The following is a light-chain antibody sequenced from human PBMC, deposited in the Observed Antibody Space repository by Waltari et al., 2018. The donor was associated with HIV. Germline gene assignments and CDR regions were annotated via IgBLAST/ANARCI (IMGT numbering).Light chain of an antibody. CDR3: MQGTHWPYT. V-gene: IGKV2-30*01. CDR1: QSLVYRDGNTY. Sequence: DVVMTQSPFSLPVTLGQPASISSRSSQSLVYRDGNTYLIWFQQRPGQSPRRLIYKVSNRDAGVPDRFSGSGSGTDFTLKISRVEAEDVGVYYCMQGTHWPYTFGQGTKLKIK. CDR2: KVS. J-gene: IGKJ2*01.